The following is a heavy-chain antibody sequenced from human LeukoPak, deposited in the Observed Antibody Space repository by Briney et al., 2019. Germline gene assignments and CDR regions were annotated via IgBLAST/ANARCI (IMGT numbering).Heavy chain of an antibody. J-gene: IGHJ4*02. Sequence: GGSLRLSCAASGFTFSNCAMSWVRQAPEKGLEWVSGISGSGSSTYYADSVKGRFTISRDNSENTLSLQTNSLRADDTAIYYCAKSCNSGNCYYNYWGQGTLVTVSS. V-gene: IGHV3-23*01. CDR1: GFTFSNCA. D-gene: IGHD2/OR15-2a*01. CDR2: ISGSGSST. CDR3: AKSCNSGNCYYNY.